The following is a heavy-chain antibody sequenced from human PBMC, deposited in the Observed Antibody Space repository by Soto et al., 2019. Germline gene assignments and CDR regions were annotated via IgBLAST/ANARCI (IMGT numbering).Heavy chain of an antibody. CDR3: ARDLRLDS. CDR2: IYYTGTT. J-gene: IGHJ4*02. V-gene: IGHV4-31*03. Sequence: SEALSLTCTVSGGSVIRGGCYWNLIRQHPGKGLEWIAYIYYTGTTYYNPSLKSRVTISIDRSNNQFSLMLSSVTAADTAGYYCARDLRLDSWGPGTLVTVS. CDR1: GGSVIRGGCY. D-gene: IGHD2-21*02.